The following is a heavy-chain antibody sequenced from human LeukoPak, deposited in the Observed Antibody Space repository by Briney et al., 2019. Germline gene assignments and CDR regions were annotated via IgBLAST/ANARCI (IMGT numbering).Heavy chain of an antibody. CDR3: ARAGGYCSGGSCYGIDPDYYYYGMDV. D-gene: IGHD2-15*01. CDR1: GFTFSSYS. J-gene: IGHJ6*02. CDR2: ISSSSSTI. V-gene: IGHV3-48*04. Sequence: GGSLRLSCAASGFTFSSYSMNWVRQAPGKGLEWVSYISSSSSTIYYAGSVKGRFTISRDNAKNSLYLQMNSLRAEDTAVYYCARAGGYCSGGSCYGIDPDYYYYGMDVWGQGTTVTVSS.